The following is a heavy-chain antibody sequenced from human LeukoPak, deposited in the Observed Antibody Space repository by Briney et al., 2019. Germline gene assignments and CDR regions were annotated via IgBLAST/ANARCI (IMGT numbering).Heavy chain of an antibody. CDR3: ARSLYSGSLFDI. J-gene: IGHJ3*02. CDR2: IFSGGSP. D-gene: IGHD1-26*01. Sequence: AGGSLRLSCAASGFTVTRNHISWVRQAPGKGVEWVSVIFSGGSPYYADSVKGRFTISRDDSKNTLYLQMNSLRAEDTAVYYCARSLYSGSLFDIWGQGTMVTVSS. V-gene: IGHV3-66*01. CDR1: GFTVTRNH.